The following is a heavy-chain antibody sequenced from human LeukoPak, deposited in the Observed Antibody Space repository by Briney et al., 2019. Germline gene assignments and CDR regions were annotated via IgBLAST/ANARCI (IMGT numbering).Heavy chain of an antibody. J-gene: IGHJ5*02. Sequence: KASETLSLTCTVSGGSVSSGSYYWSWIRQPPGKGLEWIGYIYYSGSTNYNPSLKSRATISVDTSKNQFSLKLSSVTAADTAVYYCARGALPWFGELLSDGWFDPWGQGTLVTVSS. CDR3: ARGALPWFGELLSDGWFDP. D-gene: IGHD3-10*01. V-gene: IGHV4-61*01. CDR1: GGSVSSGSYY. CDR2: IYYSGST.